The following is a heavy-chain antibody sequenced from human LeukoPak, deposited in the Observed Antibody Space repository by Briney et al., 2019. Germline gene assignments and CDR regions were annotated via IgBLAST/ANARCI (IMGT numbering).Heavy chain of an antibody. CDR2: INPNSGGT. V-gene: IGHV1-2*02. CDR1: GYTFTGYY. CDR3: ARPLGYCSSTSCSPWFDY. J-gene: IGHJ4*02. D-gene: IGHD2-2*01. Sequence: GASVKVSCKASGYTFTGYYMHWVRQAPGQGLEWMGWINPNSGGTNYAQKFQGRVTMTRDTSISTAYMELSRLRSDATAVYYCARPLGYCSSTSCSPWFDYWGQGTLVTVSS.